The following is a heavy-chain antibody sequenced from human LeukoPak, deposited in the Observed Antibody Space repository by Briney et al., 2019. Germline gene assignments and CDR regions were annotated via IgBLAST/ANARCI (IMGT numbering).Heavy chain of an antibody. CDR1: GGSFSGYY. Sequence: SETLSLTCAVYGGSFSGYYWSWIRQPPGKGLEWIGEINHSGSTNYNPSLKSRVTISVDTSKNQFSLKLSSVTAADTAVYYCARVHKSYYGMDVWGQGTTLTVSS. V-gene: IGHV4-34*01. J-gene: IGHJ6*02. CDR2: INHSGST. CDR3: ARVHKSYYGMDV.